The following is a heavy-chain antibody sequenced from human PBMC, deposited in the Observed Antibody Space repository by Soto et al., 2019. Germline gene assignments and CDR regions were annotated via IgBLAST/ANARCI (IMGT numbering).Heavy chain of an antibody. J-gene: IGHJ6*02. V-gene: IGHV3-23*01. D-gene: IGHD3-3*01. CDR2: ISGSGGST. Sequence: GGSLRLSCAASGFTFSSYAMSWVRQAPGKGLEWVSAISGSGGSTYYADSVKGRFTISRDNSKNTLYLQMNSLRAEDTAVYYCXKDLKDWDFWSGYYLDVWGQGTTVTVSS. CDR1: GFTFSSYA. CDR3: XKDLKDWDFWSGYYLDV.